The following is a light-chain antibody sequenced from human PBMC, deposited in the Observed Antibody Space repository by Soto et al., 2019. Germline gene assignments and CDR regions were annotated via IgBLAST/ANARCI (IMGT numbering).Light chain of an antibody. CDR1: SGSVSTSYY. Sequence: QTVVTQEPSFSVSPGRTVTLTCGLSSGSVSTSYYPNWYQQTPGQAPRTLIYNTNIRSSGVPDRFSGSILENKAALTITGAQAYDDSDYYCRLYMGSGLWVFGGGTKLTVL. V-gene: IGLV8-61*01. J-gene: IGLJ3*02. CDR3: RLYMGSGLWV. CDR2: NTN.